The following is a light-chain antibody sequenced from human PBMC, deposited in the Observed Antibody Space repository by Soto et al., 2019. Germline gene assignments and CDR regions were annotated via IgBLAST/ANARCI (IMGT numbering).Light chain of an antibody. CDR3: QQSFSIPYT. Sequence: DIQMTQSPSSLSASVGDRVTITCRASQTISTYLNWYQQKPGKAPKLLIYAASSLQSGVPSRFSGSGSLTDFTLTISSLQPEDFATYYYQQSFSIPYTFGQGTKLEIK. J-gene: IGKJ2*01. CDR2: AAS. CDR1: QTISTY. V-gene: IGKV1-39*01.